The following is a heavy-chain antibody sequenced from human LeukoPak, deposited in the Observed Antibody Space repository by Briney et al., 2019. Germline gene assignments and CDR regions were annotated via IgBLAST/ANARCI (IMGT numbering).Heavy chain of an antibody. CDR3: ARGPVYYGSGSYYNWFDP. CDR1: GYTFTGYY. Sequence: GASVKVSCKASGYTFTGYYMHWVRQAPGQGLEWMGWINLNSGGTNYAQKFQGRVTMTRDTSISTAYMELSRLRSDDTAVYYCARGPVYYGSGSYYNWFDPWGQGTLVTVSS. V-gene: IGHV1-2*02. CDR2: INLNSGGT. D-gene: IGHD3-10*01. J-gene: IGHJ5*02.